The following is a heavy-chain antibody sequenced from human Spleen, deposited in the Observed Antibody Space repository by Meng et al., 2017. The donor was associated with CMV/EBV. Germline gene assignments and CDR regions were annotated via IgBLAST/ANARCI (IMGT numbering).Heavy chain of an antibody. V-gene: IGHV2-5*01. CDR1: GVYLSTTGVG. J-gene: IGHJ4*02. Sequence: TCTLAGVYLSTTGVGVCCIRQPPAKALLGLALIYWNDDKSYSPSLKSRLTTIKDNAKNQVFLTMTNMDPVDTATYYCAHSVNMIVLSWGQGTLVTVSS. D-gene: IGHD3-22*01. CDR3: AHSVNMIVLS. CDR2: IYWNDDK.